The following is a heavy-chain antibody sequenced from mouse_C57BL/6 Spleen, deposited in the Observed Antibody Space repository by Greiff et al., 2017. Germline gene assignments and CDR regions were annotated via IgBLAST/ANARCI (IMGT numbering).Heavy chain of an antibody. CDR2: IYPGDGDT. Sequence: VQLHESGPELVKPGASVKISCKASGYAFSSSWMNWVKQRPGKGLEWIGRIYPGDGDTNYNGKFKGKATLTADKSSSTAYMQLSSLTSEDSAVYFCARGLRPWFAYWGQGTLVTVSA. CDR1: GYAFSSSW. D-gene: IGHD2-4*01. J-gene: IGHJ3*01. CDR3: ARGLRPWFAY. V-gene: IGHV1-82*01.